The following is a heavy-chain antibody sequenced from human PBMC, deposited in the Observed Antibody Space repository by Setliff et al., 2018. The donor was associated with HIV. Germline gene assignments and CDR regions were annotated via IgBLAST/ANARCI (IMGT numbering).Heavy chain of an antibody. V-gene: IGHV3-48*03. CDR3: AKDADYGDFGRDAFDI. CDR2: ISSSGGSI. CDR1: GVTFSSCE. Sequence: PGGSLRLSCSASGVTFSSCEMNWVRQAPGKGLEWISYISSSGGSIYYADSVKGRFAISRDNAKNSLYLQMDSLRDEDTAVYYCAKDADYGDFGRDAFDIWGQGAAVTVSS. J-gene: IGHJ3*02. D-gene: IGHD4-17*01.